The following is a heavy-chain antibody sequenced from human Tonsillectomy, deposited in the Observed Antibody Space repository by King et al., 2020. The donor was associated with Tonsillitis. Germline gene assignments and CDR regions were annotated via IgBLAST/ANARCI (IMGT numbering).Heavy chain of an antibody. CDR2: ISWNSGRI. J-gene: IGHJ6*02. CDR3: AKDLGEGSGSYYYGMDV. D-gene: IGHD3-10*01. CDR1: GFTFDNYA. Sequence: VQLVESGGGLVQPGRSLRLSCAASGFTFDNYAMHWVRQAPGKGLEWVSAISWNSGRIAYADSVKGRFTISSDNAKNSLYLQMTSLRAEDTALYYCAKDLGEGSGSYYYGMDVWGQGTTVTVSS. V-gene: IGHV3-9*01.